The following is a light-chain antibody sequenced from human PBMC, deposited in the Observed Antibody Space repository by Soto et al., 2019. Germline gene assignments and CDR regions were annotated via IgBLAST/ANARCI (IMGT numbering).Light chain of an antibody. Sequence: DIQMTQSPSTLSASVGDRVTITCRASQRVTTWLAWYQQRPGKAPKLLIHDASTLHSGVPSRFSGSGSGTEFTLTISSLQPDDFATYYCLQYNDYWTFGQGTKVEIK. CDR1: QRVTTW. CDR2: DAS. V-gene: IGKV1-5*01. J-gene: IGKJ1*01. CDR3: LQYNDYWT.